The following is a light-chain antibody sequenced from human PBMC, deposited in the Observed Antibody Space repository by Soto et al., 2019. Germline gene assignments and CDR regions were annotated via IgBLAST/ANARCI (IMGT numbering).Light chain of an antibody. Sequence: VMTQSPDTLSVSPGERATLSCRASETVRSNLAWYQQKPGQAPRLLIYAASTRATGIPARFIGNGSGTEFTLTISSLQSEDFAVYYCQQYNSWPLTFGGGTKVDIK. CDR1: ETVRSN. J-gene: IGKJ4*01. V-gene: IGKV3D-15*01. CDR2: AAS. CDR3: QQYNSWPLT.